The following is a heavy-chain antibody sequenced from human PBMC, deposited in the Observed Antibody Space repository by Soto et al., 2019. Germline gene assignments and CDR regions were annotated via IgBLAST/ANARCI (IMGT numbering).Heavy chain of an antibody. D-gene: IGHD3-10*01. CDR2: IRAYNGNT. CDR3: ARDHLPGFGDLWDLDY. CDR1: GYTFTSYG. J-gene: IGHJ4*02. V-gene: IGHV1-18*01. Sequence: ASVKVSCKASGYTFTSYGISWVRQAPGQGLEWMGWIRAYNGNTNYAQKLQGRVTMTTDTSTSTAYMELRSLRSDATDVYACARDHLPGFGDLWDLDYWGQGTLVTVSS.